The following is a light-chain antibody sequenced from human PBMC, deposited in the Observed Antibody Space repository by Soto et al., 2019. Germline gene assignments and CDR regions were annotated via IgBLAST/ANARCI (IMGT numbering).Light chain of an antibody. CDR2: FGS. CDR3: MQAVQSLT. CDR1: QSLLYNNTYNY. V-gene: IGKV2-28*01. J-gene: IGKJ5*01. Sequence: EIVMTPSPLTLPVTPGEPASISCSTSQSLLYNNTYNYLDWYVQKPGQSPQLLTYFGSNRAPGVPGMCGGSGSGKYFTLKINRVEAEDVGSYYCMQAVQSLTFGQGTRVDIQ.